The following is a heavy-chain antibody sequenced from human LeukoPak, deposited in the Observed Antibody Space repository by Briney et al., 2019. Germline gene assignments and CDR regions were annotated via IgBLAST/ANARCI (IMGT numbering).Heavy chain of an antibody. J-gene: IGHJ4*02. D-gene: IGHD1-7*01. V-gene: IGHV4-4*07. CDR3: ARMRTGTGELDY. CDR1: GGSISSYH. CDR2: FHSTGTT. Sequence: SETLSLTCTVSGGSISSYHWSWIRQPAGKGLEWIGRFHSTGTTNYNPSLKSRVTMSVDTSKNQFSLRLSSVSAADTAVYYRARMRTGTGELDYWGQGTLVTVSS.